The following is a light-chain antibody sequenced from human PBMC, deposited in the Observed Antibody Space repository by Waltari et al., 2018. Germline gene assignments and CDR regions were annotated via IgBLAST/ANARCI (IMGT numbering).Light chain of an antibody. CDR3: QSYGSSRSGFYV. CDR2: CTN. Sequence: QSVLTQPPSVSGAPGQTVTISCTGTYSNVGAGYDVHWYQQAPGAAPNLLIFCTNNRPSGGAAGCSGSKSCGSAALAITGLQADEEADYYCQSYGSSRSGFYVFGSGTKVTVL. CDR1: YSNVGAGYD. V-gene: IGLV1-40*01. J-gene: IGLJ1*01.